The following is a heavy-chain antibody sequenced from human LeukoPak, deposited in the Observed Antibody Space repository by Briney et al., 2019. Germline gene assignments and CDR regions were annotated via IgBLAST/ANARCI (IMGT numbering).Heavy chain of an antibody. J-gene: IGHJ4*02. CDR2: ISSSSSTI. D-gene: IGHD1-7*01. CDR1: GFTFSSYA. V-gene: IGHV3-48*01. CDR3: AKGELRFDY. Sequence: GGSLRLSCAASGFTFSSYAMSWVRQAPGKGLEWVSYISSSSSTIYYADSVKGRFTISRDNAKNSLYLQMNSLRAEDTAVYYCAKGELRFDYWGQGTLVTVSS.